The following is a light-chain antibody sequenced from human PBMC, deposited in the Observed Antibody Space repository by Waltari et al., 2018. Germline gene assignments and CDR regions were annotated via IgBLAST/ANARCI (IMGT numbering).Light chain of an antibody. CDR2: EAS. CDR3: MQSIQFPRT. CDR1: QSLLHSEGIYH. V-gene: IGKV2D-29*01. J-gene: IGKJ4*01. Sequence: DIVMTQTPLSLSVTPGQPASISCKSSQSLLHSEGIYHLYWYLQQPGQPPQLPIYEASNRLSGAPERLSGSGSGTDFTLKISRVEAEDVGIYYCMQSIQFPRTFGGGTKVEIK.